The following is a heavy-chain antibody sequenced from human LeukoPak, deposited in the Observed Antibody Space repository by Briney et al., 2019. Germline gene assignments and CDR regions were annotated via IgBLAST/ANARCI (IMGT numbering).Heavy chain of an antibody. CDR1: GYSIGSSSYY. D-gene: IGHD3-10*01. V-gene: IGHV4-39*07. CDR3: ARGVRLD. J-gene: IGHJ4*02. Sequence: PSETLSLTCTVSGYSIGSSSYYWGWIRQPPGKGLNWIGSIYYSGSTYYNPSLKSRVTISVDTSRDQFSLKLSSVTAADTAVYYCARGVRLDWGQGTLVTVSS. CDR2: IYYSGST.